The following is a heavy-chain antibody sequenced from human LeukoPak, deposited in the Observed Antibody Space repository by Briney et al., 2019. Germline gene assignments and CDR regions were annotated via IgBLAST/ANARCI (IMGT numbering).Heavy chain of an antibody. Sequence: GGSLRLSCAASGFTLTRNHMNWVRQVPGKGLEWVSIIYSSDATYYADSVKGRFTVSRDKAKNTLYLQMNSLRADDTAVYYCARKSASGNYPLDYWGQGTLVTVSS. CDR1: GFTLTRNH. D-gene: IGHD3-10*01. V-gene: IGHV3-66*01. CDR3: ARKSASGNYPLDY. CDR2: IYSSDAT. J-gene: IGHJ4*02.